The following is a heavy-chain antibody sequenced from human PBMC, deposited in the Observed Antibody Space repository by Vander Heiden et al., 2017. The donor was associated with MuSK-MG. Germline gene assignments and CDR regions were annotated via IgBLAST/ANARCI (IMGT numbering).Heavy chain of an antibody. CDR1: GGTFSSDT. Sequence: QVQLVQSGAEVKKPGSSVKVSCKASGGTFSSDTISWVRQAPGQGLEWMGRIIPILGIANYAQKFQGRVTITADKSASTAYMELSSLSSEHTPVYYCARDSTVTPFLDYYYYMHVWGQGTTVTVSS. J-gene: IGHJ6*03. CDR2: IIPILGIA. CDR3: ARDSTVTPFLDYYYYMHV. V-gene: IGHV1-69*08. D-gene: IGHD4-17*01.